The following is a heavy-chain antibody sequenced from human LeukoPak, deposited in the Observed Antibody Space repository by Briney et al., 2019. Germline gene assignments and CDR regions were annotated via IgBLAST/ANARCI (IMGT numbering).Heavy chain of an antibody. Sequence: YYDGSTYYNPSLKSRLSMSVDTFRNQFSLRLSSVTAADTAVHYCARLRGSSLDYLGQGALVIVSS. D-gene: IGHD1-26*01. J-gene: IGHJ4*02. CDR2: YYDGST. V-gene: IGHV4-39*01. CDR3: ARLRGSSLDY.